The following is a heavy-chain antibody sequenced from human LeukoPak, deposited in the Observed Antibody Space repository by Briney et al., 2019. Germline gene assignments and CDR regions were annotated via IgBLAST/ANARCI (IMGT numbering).Heavy chain of an antibody. J-gene: IGHJ4*02. CDR2: IYYSGST. CDR1: GGSFSGYY. Sequence: SETLSLTCAVYGGSFSGYYWSWIRQPPGKGLEWIGYIYYSGSTNYNPSLKSRVTISVDTSKNQFSLKLSSVTAADTAVYYCASTGFGEFPTFDYWGQGTLVTVSS. CDR3: ASTGFGEFPTFDY. D-gene: IGHD3-10*01. V-gene: IGHV4-59*01.